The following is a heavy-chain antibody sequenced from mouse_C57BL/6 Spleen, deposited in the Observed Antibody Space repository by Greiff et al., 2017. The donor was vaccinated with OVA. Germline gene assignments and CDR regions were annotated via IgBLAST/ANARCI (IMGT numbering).Heavy chain of an antibody. Sequence: VQLQQSGAELVRPGASVTLSCKASGYTFTDYEMHWVKQTPVHGLAWIGAIDPETGGTAYTQKFKGKAILTADKSSSTAYMGLRSLTSEDSAVYYCTRLGQAYWGKGTLVTVSA. CDR3: TRLGQAY. V-gene: IGHV1-15*01. J-gene: IGHJ3*01. CDR1: GYTFTDYE. CDR2: IDPETGGT. D-gene: IGHD3-3*01.